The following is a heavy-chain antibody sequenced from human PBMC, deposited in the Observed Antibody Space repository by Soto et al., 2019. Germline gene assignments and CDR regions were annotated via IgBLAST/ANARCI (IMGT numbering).Heavy chain of an antibody. Sequence: VQLVESGGGLVQPGGSLRLSCAASGFTFSSYGMHWVRQAPGKGLEWVAVISNNGNNKYSADSMKGRFTIFRDNSKNTLYLEMNSLRAEDTAVYYCAKDSGRGSADYYFDYWGQGTLVTVSS. CDR2: ISNNGNNK. D-gene: IGHD2-15*01. V-gene: IGHV3-30*18. CDR1: GFTFSSYG. CDR3: AKDSGRGSADYYFDY. J-gene: IGHJ4*02.